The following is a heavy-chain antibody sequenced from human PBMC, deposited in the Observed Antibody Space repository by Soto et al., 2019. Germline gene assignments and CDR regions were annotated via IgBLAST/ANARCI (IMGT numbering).Heavy chain of an antibody. CDR1: GFTVSSNY. CDR3: AREVSIGFFAMFAFDI. J-gene: IGHJ3*02. D-gene: IGHD3-10*02. V-gene: IGHV3-66*01. CDR2: IYSGGST. Sequence: EVQLVESGGGLVQPGGSLRLSCAASGFTVSSNYMSWVRQAPGKGLEWVSVIYSGGSTYYADSVKGRFTITRDNSKNSLDIQLNSLRSEDTAVYYCAREVSIGFFAMFAFDIWGQGTMVTVSS.